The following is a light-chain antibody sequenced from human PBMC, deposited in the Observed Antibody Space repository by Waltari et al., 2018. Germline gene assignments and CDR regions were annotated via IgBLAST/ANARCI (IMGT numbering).Light chain of an antibody. CDR1: TSAVGAYDY. Sequence: QSALTQPASVSGSPGQSITISCTGTTSAVGAYDYVSWYQQHPGKPPKLMIYDVKSRPSGVSARFSGSKSGNTASLTISGLQTEDEADYYCSSSTTTTLIFGGGTKLTVL. J-gene: IGLJ2*01. CDR2: DVK. CDR3: SSSTTTTLI. V-gene: IGLV2-14*03.